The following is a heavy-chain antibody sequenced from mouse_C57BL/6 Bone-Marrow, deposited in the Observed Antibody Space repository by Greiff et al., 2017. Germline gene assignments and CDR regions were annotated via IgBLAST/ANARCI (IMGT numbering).Heavy chain of an antibody. CDR2: IDPETGGT. V-gene: IGHV1-15*01. CDR3: TRPRYGSSSAWFAY. Sequence: QVQLQQSGAELVRPGASVTLSCKASGYTFTDYEMHWVKQTPVHGLEWIGAIDPETGGTAYNQKFKGTAILTADKSSSTAYMELRSLTSEDSAVYYCTRPRYGSSSAWFAYWGQGTLVTVSA. J-gene: IGHJ3*01. D-gene: IGHD1-1*01. CDR1: GYTFTDYE.